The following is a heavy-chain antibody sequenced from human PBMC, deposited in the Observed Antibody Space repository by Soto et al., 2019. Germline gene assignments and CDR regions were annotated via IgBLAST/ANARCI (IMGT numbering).Heavy chain of an antibody. CDR3: ARISVIINYYYYGMDV. D-gene: IGHD3-10*01. V-gene: IGHV1-18*01. Sequence: ASVKVSCKASGYTFTSYGISWVRQAPGQGLEWMGWISAYNGNTNYAQKLQGRVTMTTDTSTSTAYMELRSLRSDDTAVYYCARISVIINYYYYGMDVWGQGTTVTVSS. CDR1: GYTFTSYG. J-gene: IGHJ6*02. CDR2: ISAYNGNT.